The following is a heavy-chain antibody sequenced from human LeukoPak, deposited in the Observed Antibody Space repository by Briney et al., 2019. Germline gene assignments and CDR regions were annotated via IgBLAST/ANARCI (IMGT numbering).Heavy chain of an antibody. CDR1: GGTFSSYA. CDR2: IIPILGIA. Sequence: ASVKVSCKASGGTFSSYAISWVRQAPGQGLEWMGRIIPILGIANYAQKFQGRVTITADKSTSTAYMELSSLRSEDTAVYYCARDKGPGSYHYYGMDVWGQGTTVTVSS. CDR3: ARDKGPGSYHYYGMDV. V-gene: IGHV1-69*04. J-gene: IGHJ6*02.